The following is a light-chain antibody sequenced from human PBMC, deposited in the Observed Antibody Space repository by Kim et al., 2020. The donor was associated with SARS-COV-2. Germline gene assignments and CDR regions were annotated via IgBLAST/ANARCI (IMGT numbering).Light chain of an antibody. J-gene: IGKJ5*01. CDR1: QRVGSAY. CDR3: HQSAEWPRT. Sequence: EIVLTQSPATLSLSPGQSATLSCRASQRVGSAYFAWFQHSPGQAPRLLVFGASGRATGIPDRFSGSGSGTDCTLTISRLEPEDFAVYYCHQSAEWPRTFGPGTRLEIK. V-gene: IGKV3-20*01. CDR2: GAS.